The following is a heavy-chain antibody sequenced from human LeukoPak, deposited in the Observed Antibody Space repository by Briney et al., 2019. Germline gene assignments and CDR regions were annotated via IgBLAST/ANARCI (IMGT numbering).Heavy chain of an antibody. V-gene: IGHV4-59*12. CDR2: IYYSGGT. CDR1: GGSISNYF. Sequence: SETLSLTCTVSGGSISNYFWSWIRQPPGKGLEWIGYIYYSGGTNYNPSLKSRVTMSVDTSKNQFSLKLNTVTAADTAVYYCARGSGGGSGSYYKDHYYGMDVGPQGTTVTVS. CDR3: ARGSGGGSGSYYKDHYYGMDV. D-gene: IGHD3-10*01. J-gene: IGHJ6*02.